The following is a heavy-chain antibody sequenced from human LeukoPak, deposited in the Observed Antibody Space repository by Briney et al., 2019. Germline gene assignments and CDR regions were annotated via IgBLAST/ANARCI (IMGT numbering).Heavy chain of an antibody. CDR2: IYHSGAT. CDR3: ARNGGNSDYDY. Sequence: TLSLTCAVSGGSISSSSSICWTRVRQPPGKGLEWIGEIYHSGATNYNPSLKSRVTMLLDKSKNQFSLKLNSVTAADTAVYYCARNGGNSDYDYWGQGTLVTVSA. V-gene: IGHV4-4*02. D-gene: IGHD4-23*01. J-gene: IGHJ4*02. CDR1: GGSISSSSSIC.